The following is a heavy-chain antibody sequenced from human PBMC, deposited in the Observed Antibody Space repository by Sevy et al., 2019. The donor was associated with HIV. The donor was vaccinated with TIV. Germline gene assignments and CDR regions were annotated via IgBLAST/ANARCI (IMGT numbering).Heavy chain of an antibody. Sequence: ASVKVSCKVSGYTLTKLSMHWVRQAPGKGLEWMGSFDPEDGERIYAQNFQGRVTMSEDTSTDTAYMDLSSLRSDDTAVYFCAETREYYYGNSGYFDYWGQGTLVTVSS. J-gene: IGHJ4*02. CDR3: AETREYYYGNSGYFDY. D-gene: IGHD3-22*01. CDR1: GYTLTKLS. CDR2: FDPEDGER. V-gene: IGHV1-24*01.